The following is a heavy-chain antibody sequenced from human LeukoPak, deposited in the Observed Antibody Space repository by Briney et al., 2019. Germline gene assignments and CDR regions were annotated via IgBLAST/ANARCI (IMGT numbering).Heavy chain of an antibody. J-gene: IGHJ5*02. CDR2: IYHNGIT. CDR1: GDSISSGSHY. D-gene: IGHD2-2*03. CDR3: ARHVGIVVVPAVEYNWFDP. V-gene: IGHV4-39*01. Sequence: PSETLSLTCSVTGDSISSGSHYWGWIRQSPGKGLEWIGTIYHNGITSYNPSLKSRVTISVDTSKNQFSLKLSSVTAADTAVYYCARHVGIVVVPAVEYNWFDPWGQGTLVTVSS.